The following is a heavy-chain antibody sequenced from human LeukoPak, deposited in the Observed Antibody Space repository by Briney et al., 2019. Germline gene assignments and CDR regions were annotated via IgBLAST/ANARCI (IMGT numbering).Heavy chain of an antibody. Sequence: ASVKVSCKASGYTFTGYYMHWVRQAPGQGREWMGWINPNSGGTNYAQKFQGWVTMTRDTSISTAYMELSRLRSDDTAVYYCARDSWGILWFGAPRLFYFGYWGQGTLVTVS. J-gene: IGHJ4*02. CDR2: INPNSGGT. V-gene: IGHV1-2*04. CDR1: GYTFTGYY. CDR3: ARDSWGILWFGAPRLFYFGY. D-gene: IGHD3-10*01.